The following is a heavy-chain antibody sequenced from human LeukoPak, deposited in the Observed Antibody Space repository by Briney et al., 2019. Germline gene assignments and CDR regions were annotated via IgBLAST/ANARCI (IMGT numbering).Heavy chain of an antibody. D-gene: IGHD3-10*01. CDR1: GFAFSAYA. V-gene: IGHV3-23*01. CDR3: AKDWYYYGSGKVFYMDV. J-gene: IGHJ6*03. CDR2: ISGSGGNT. Sequence: GGSLRLSCAASGFAFSAYAMSWVRQAPGKGLEWVSGISGSGGNTYYADSVQGRFTISRDNSKSTLYLQMNSLRAEDTAVYYCAKDWYYYGSGKVFYMDVWGKGTTVAVSS.